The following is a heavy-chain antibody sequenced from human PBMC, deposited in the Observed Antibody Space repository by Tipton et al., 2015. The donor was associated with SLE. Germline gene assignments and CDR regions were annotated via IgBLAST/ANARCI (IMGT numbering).Heavy chain of an antibody. CDR2: IKPDGSEQ. CDR3: ARDYWFSLDY. J-gene: IGHJ4*02. D-gene: IGHD2-8*02. CDR1: GFPFSSHY. V-gene: IGHV3-7*01. Sequence: GSLRLSCAASGFPFSSHYMSWIRQPPGQGLEWVAKIKPDGSEQFYVDSMKGRFTISRDNTENSLYLQINSLRAEDTAVYYCARDYWFSLDYLGQGTLVIVSA.